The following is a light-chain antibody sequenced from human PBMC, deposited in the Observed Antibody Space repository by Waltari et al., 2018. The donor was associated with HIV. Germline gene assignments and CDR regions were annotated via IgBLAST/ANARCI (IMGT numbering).Light chain of an antibody. CDR3: QQYVSWPT. Sequence: IVMTQSPPTLSVSQGERAPLSCRTSQSVYVNLTWYQQNHGQPPRLLIYGASTRATDIPARFSGSGSGTEFTLTISSLQSEDFALYYCQQYVSWPTFGQGTKLEIK. V-gene: IGKV3-15*01. CDR1: QSVYVN. J-gene: IGKJ2*01. CDR2: GAS.